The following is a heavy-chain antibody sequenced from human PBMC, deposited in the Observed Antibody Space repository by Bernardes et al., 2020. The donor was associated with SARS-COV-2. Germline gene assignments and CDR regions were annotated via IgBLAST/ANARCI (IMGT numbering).Heavy chain of an antibody. CDR3: ARQDIGAIFGVVITPAGMDV. V-gene: IGHV4-59*08. D-gene: IGHD3-3*01. CDR1: GGSISSYY. Sequence: SETLSLTCTVSGGSISSYYLSWIRQPPGKGLEWIGYIYYSGSTNYNPSLKSRVTISEDTSKNQFSLKLSSVTAADTAVYYCARQDIGAIFGVVITPAGMDVWGQGTTVTVSS. CDR2: IYYSGST. J-gene: IGHJ6*02.